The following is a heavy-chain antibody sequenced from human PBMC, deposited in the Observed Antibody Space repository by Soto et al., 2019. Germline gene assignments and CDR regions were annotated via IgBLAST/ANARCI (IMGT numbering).Heavy chain of an antibody. D-gene: IGHD6-13*01. CDR2: ISGSGGST. CDR3: AQKRPGYINSWYSY. Sequence: EVQLLESGGGLVQPGGSLRLSCATSGFTFSNYAMTWVRQAPGKGLEWVSSISGSGGSTYYASSVKGRFTISRDNSKNTLYLQLNSLRADDTAVYYCAQKRPGYINSWYSYWGQGTLVTVSS. J-gene: IGHJ4*02. CDR1: GFTFSNYA. V-gene: IGHV3-23*01.